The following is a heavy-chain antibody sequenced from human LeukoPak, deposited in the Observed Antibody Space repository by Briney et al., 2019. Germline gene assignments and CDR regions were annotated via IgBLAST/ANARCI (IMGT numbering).Heavy chain of an antibody. D-gene: IGHD1-7*01. Sequence: GGSLRHSCAASGFTFSNYAMSWVRQAPGKGLEWVSAISGSGGSTYYADSVKGRFTISRDNSKNTLYLQMNSLRAEDTAVYYCAKDKMELPYYFDYWGQGILVTVSS. CDR1: GFTFSNYA. V-gene: IGHV3-23*01. J-gene: IGHJ4*02. CDR2: ISGSGGST. CDR3: AKDKMELPYYFDY.